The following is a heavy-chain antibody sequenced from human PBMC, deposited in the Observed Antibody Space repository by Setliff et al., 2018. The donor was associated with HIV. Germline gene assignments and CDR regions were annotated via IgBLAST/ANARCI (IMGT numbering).Heavy chain of an antibody. D-gene: IGHD3-10*01. CDR3: TTHLLYYSFFDY. Sequence: GGSLRLSCVASGFTFSNYGMHWVRQAPGKGLEWVAFIHVDGNNKYYADSLKGRFTISRDISKNTLHLQMNSLRAEDTALYYCTTHLLYYSFFDYWGQGALVTVSS. CDR1: GFTFSNYG. J-gene: IGHJ4*02. CDR2: IHVDGNNK. V-gene: IGHV3-30*02.